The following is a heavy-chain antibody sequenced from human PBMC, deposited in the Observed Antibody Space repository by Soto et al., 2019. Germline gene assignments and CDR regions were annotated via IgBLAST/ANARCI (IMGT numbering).Heavy chain of an antibody. CDR3: ARLFRDGYSAVED. J-gene: IGHJ4*02. Sequence: QVQLQESGPGLVKPSETLSLTCTVSGGSISSYHWSWIRQSPGKGLEWIGYTSNSAPTIYNPSLKSRVTISADTSKNPCSLRLRSVTAADAAVYFCARLFRDGYSAVEDWGQGALVTVSS. V-gene: IGHV4-59*08. CDR1: GGSISSYH. CDR2: TSNSAPT. D-gene: IGHD4-4*01.